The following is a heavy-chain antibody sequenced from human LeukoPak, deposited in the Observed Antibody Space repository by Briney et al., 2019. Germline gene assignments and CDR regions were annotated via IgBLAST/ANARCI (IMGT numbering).Heavy chain of an antibody. V-gene: IGHV4-59*01. J-gene: IGHJ4*02. D-gene: IGHD6-19*01. CDR1: GDSITNYY. Sequence: SETLSLTCTVSGDSITNYYCSWIRQPPGKGLEWIGYIYYSGSNSQNPSLKSRVTMSVDTSKNQSSLKLNSVTAADTAVYYCAGLSSGWSKYYFDYWGQGILVTVSS. CDR3: AGLSSGWSKYYFDY. CDR2: IYYSGSN.